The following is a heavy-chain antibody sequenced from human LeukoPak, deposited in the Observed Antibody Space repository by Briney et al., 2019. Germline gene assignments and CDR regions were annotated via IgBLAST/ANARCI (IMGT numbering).Heavy chain of an antibody. D-gene: IGHD4-23*01. V-gene: IGHV1-46*01. J-gene: IGHJ5*02. Sequence: ASVKVSCKASGYIFTNHYMHWVRQAPGQGLEWMGLINPSGSSTLYAEKFRGRIIMTRDMSTATDYMELSSLRSEDTAVYYCARDNSIADRGWWFDPWGQGTLVTVSS. CDR2: INPSGSST. CDR3: ARDNSIADRGWWFDP. CDR1: GYIFTNHY.